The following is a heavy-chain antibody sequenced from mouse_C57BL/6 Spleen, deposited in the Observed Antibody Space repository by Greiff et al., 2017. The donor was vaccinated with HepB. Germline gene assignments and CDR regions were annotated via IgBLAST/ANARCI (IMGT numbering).Heavy chain of an antibody. Sequence: VQLQQSGAELVKPGASVKLSCKASGYTFTSYWMHWVKQRPGQGLEWIGMIHPNSGSTNYNEKFKSKATLTVDKSSSTAYMQLSSLTSEDSAVYYCAGWLLRDYAMDYWGQGTSVTVSS. CDR3: AGWLLRDYAMDY. CDR1: GYTFTSYW. V-gene: IGHV1-64*01. D-gene: IGHD2-3*01. J-gene: IGHJ4*01. CDR2: IHPNSGST.